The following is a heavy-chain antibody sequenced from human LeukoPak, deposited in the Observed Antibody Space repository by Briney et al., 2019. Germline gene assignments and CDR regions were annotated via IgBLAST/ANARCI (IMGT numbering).Heavy chain of an antibody. CDR2: INAGNGNT. J-gene: IGHJ4*02. V-gene: IGHV1-3*01. CDR3: ARGPDYYDVGDY. CDR1: GYTFTSYA. Sequence: GASVKVSCKASGYTFTSYAMHWVRQAPGQRLEWMGWINAGNGNTKYSQKFQGRVTITRDTSASIAYMELSSLRSEDTAVYHCARGPDYYDVGDYWGQGTLVTVSS. D-gene: IGHD3-22*01.